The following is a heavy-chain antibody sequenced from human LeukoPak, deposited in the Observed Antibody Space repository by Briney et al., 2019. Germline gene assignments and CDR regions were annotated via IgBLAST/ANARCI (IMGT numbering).Heavy chain of an antibody. V-gene: IGHV3-48*01. CDR3: ARDSRYSNSPIYYPYYMDV. J-gene: IGHJ6*03. CDR2: ISSSSSTI. D-gene: IGHD4-11*01. Sequence: GGSLRLSCAASGFTFSSYSMNWVRQAPGKGLEWVSYISSSSSTIYYADSVKGRFTISRDNAKNSLSLQMNSLRAEDTAVYYCARDSRYSNSPIYYPYYMDVWGKGTTVTVSS. CDR1: GFTFSSYS.